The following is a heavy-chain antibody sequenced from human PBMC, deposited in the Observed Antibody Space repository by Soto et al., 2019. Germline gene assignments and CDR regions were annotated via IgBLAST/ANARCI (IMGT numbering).Heavy chain of an antibody. Sequence: LSLTCTVSGGSISSGGYYWSWIRQHPGKGLEWIGYIYYSGSTYYNPSLKSRVTISVDTSKNQFSLKLSSVTAADTAVYYCARGSYYYDSSGPKRHGMDVWGQGTTVTVSS. D-gene: IGHD3-22*01. V-gene: IGHV4-31*03. CDR1: GGSISSGGYY. J-gene: IGHJ6*02. CDR2: IYYSGST. CDR3: ARGSYYYDSSGPKRHGMDV.